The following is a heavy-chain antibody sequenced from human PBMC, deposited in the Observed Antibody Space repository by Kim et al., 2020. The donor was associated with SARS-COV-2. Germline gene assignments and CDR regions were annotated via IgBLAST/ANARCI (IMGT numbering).Heavy chain of an antibody. CDR1: GGSISSTNYY. CDR2: MYYSGNS. V-gene: IGHV4-39*01. D-gene: IGHD3-10*01. CDR3: ASHRRQRSVWFGEPYS. Sequence: SETLSLTCTVSGGSISSTNYYWGWIRQPPGKGLEWIGSMYYSGNSYYNPSLKSRVTISVDTSNNQFSLKLSSVTAADTAVYYCASHRRQRSVWFGEPYSWGQGTLVTVSS. J-gene: IGHJ4*02.